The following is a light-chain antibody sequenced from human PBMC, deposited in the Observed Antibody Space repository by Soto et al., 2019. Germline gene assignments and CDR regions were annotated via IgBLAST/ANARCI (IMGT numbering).Light chain of an antibody. J-gene: IGKJ5*01. V-gene: IGKV3-15*01. CDR3: LQYNNWPPAT. CDR1: QSVNNF. Sequence: EVVLTQSPATLSLSPGDRATLSCRSSQSVNNFLAWYQQKPGQAPRLLIYGASTRATGVPARFSGSGSGTEFTLTISSLQSEDFAVYYCLQYNNWPPATFGQGTRLEIK. CDR2: GAS.